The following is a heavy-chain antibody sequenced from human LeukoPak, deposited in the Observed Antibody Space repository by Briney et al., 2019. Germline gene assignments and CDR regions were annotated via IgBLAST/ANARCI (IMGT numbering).Heavy chain of an antibody. CDR1: GGSTRGYY. D-gene: IGHD3-22*01. J-gene: IGHJ3*01. Sequence: SETLSLTCTVSGGSTRGYYWSWIRQPAGERLELIGRVYASGSTNYNPSLKSRVTMSVDTSKNQFSLSLSSVTAADTAVYYCARPGPAYDSSGYYYDAFDLWGPGKMVTVSS. V-gene: IGHV4-4*07. CDR2: VYASGST. CDR3: ARPGPAYDSSGYYYDAFDL.